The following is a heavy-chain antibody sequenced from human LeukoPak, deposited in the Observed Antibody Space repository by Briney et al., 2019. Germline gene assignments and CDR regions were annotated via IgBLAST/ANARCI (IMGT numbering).Heavy chain of an antibody. CDR2: INPNSGGT. D-gene: IGHD4-17*01. Sequence: ASVKVSCKASGYTFTGYYMHWVRQAPGQGLEWMGWINPNSGGTNYAQKFQGRVTMTRDTSISTAYMELSRLRSDDTAVYYCARDLSFYGPNSSLDYLGQGTLVTVSS. J-gene: IGHJ4*02. CDR3: ARDLSFYGPNSSLDY. V-gene: IGHV1-2*02. CDR1: GYTFTGYY.